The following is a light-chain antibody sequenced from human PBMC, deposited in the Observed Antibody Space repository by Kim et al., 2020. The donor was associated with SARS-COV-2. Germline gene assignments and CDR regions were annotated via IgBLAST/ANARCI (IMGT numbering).Light chain of an antibody. CDR3: LLTYRGLVV. Sequence: PEATVTLAVASRPATVTTNHFPCWFKHRTRQAPITLIYDTNNKHPWTPARFSGSLLGGKAALTLSGARPEDEADYFCLLTYRGLVVFGGGTQRTVL. J-gene: IGLJ3*02. CDR2: DTN. CDR1: PATVTTNHF. V-gene: IGLV7-46*01.